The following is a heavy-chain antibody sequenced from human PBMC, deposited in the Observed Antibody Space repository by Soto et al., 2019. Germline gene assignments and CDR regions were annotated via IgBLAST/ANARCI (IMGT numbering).Heavy chain of an antibody. CDR2: INPSGGST. CDR1: GYTFTSYY. V-gene: IGHV1-46*04. Sequence: QVQLVQSGAEVKKPGASVKVSCKASGYTFTSYYMHWVRQAPGQGLEWMGIINPSGGSTSYAQKVQGRVTMTRDTSTSTVYMELSSLRSEDTAVYYCARGGSGYDFWSGYLEYYYYGMDVWGQGTTVTVSS. J-gene: IGHJ6*02. CDR3: ARGGSGYDFWSGYLEYYYYGMDV. D-gene: IGHD3-3*01.